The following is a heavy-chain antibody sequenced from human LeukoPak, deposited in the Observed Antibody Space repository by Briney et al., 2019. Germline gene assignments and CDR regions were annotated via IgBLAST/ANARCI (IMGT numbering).Heavy chain of an antibody. CDR3: ARDDYGELDY. D-gene: IGHD4-17*01. J-gene: IGHJ4*02. V-gene: IGHV4-59*01. CDR2: IYYSGST. Sequence: SETLSLTCAVYGGSFSGYYWSWIRQPPGKGLEWIGKIYYSGSTNYNPSLKSRVTISVDTSKNQFSLKLGSATAADTAVYYCARDDYGELDYWGQGTLVTVSS. CDR1: GGSFSGYY.